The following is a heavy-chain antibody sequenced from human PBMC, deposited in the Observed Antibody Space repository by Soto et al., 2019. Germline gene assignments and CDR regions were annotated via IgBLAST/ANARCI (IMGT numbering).Heavy chain of an antibody. CDR2: IDWDDDK. CDR1: GFSLSTSGMR. J-gene: IGHJ4*02. Sequence: VSGPTLVNPTQTLTLTCTFSGFSLSTSGMRVSWVRQPPGKALEWLARIDWDDDKFYATSLRPRLTISKDTSKNQVVLTMTNMDPVDTATYYCARDKWKDVGCFDYWGQGTLVTVSS. V-gene: IGHV2-70*04. D-gene: IGHD1-20*01. CDR3: ARDKWKDVGCFDY.